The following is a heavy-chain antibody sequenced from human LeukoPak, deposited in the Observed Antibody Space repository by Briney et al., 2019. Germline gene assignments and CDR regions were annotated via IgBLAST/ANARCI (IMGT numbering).Heavy chain of an antibody. CDR1: GFTFSHYD. V-gene: IGHV3-13*04. J-gene: IGHJ6*02. CDR2: FDTAGGT. Sequence: PGGSLRLSCAASGFTFSHYDMHWVRQVPGKGLEWISGFDTAGGTYYAGSVKGRFTISRDNARNSLFLQMNSLRAGDTAVYYCARAPVPFLYYGMDVWGQGTTVIVSS. CDR3: ARAPVPFLYYGMDV. D-gene: IGHD6-6*01.